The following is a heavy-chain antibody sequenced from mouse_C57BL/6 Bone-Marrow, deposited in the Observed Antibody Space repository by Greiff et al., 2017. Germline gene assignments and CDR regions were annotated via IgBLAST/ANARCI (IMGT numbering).Heavy chain of an antibody. V-gene: IGHV1-9*01. CDR3: AREGVYYGSPVVAY. D-gene: IGHD2-2*01. J-gene: IGHJ3*01. CDR1: GYTFTGYW. CDR2: ILPGSGST. Sequence: QVQLQQSGAELMKPGASVKLSCKATGYTFTGYWIEWVKQRPGHGLEWIGEILPGSGSTNYNEKFKGKATFPADTSSNTAYMQLSSLTTEDSAIYYCAREGVYYGSPVVAYWGQGTLVTVSA.